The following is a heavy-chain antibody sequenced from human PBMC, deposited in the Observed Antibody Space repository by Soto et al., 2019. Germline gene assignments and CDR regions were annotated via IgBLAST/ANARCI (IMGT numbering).Heavy chain of an antibody. J-gene: IGHJ3*02. Sequence: EVQLLESGGDLVQPGGSLSLSCAASGFTFSTYAMGWVRQAPGKGLEWVSTISSSGGNTYYTDSVKGRFTISRDNYKNPLYLQMIRLRAEDTAIYYCAKRPTSTGFGDPFDNWGQGTMVTVSS. D-gene: IGHD3-10*01. CDR1: GFTFSTYA. V-gene: IGHV3-23*01. CDR2: ISSSGGNT. CDR3: AKRPTSTGFGDPFDN.